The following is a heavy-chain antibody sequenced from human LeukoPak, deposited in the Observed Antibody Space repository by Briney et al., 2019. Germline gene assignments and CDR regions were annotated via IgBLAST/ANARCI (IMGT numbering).Heavy chain of an antibody. J-gene: IGHJ6*02. CDR3: ARFDFWSDLYYGMDV. CDR2: MNPNSGNT. Sequence: ASVKVSCKASGYTFTGYSMHWVRQATGQGLEWMGWMNPNSGNTGYAQKFQGRVTMTRNTSISTAYMELSSLRSEDTAVYYCARFDFWSDLYYGMDVWGQGTTVTVSS. V-gene: IGHV1-8*02. CDR1: GYTFTGYS. D-gene: IGHD3-3*01.